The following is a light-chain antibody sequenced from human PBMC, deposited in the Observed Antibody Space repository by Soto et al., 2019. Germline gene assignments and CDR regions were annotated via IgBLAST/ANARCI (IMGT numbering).Light chain of an antibody. J-gene: IGKJ1*01. CDR1: QDIATY. Sequence: DLQMTQSPSSLSASVGNRVTITCQASQDIATYLNWYQQKPGKAPNLLIYDASNLETGVPSRFSGGGSGTHFTFTISNLQPEDIATYYCQQYDNLPPTWTCGQGTKVEIE. CDR2: DAS. CDR3: QQYDNLPPTWT. V-gene: IGKV1-33*01.